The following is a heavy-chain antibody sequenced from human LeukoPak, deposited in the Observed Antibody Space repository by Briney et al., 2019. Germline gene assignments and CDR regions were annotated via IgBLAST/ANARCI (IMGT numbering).Heavy chain of an antibody. J-gene: IGHJ4*02. CDR3: ARGQYYDIMTGYSTLVY. V-gene: IGHV3-21*01. CDR2: ISSSSSYI. Sequence: GGSLRLSCAASGFTFSSYSMNWVHQAPGKGLEWVSSISSSSSYIYYADSVKGRFTISRDNAKNSLYLQMNRLRAEDTAVYYCARGQYYDIMTGYSTLVYWGQGTLVTVSS. CDR1: GFTFSSYS. D-gene: IGHD3-9*01.